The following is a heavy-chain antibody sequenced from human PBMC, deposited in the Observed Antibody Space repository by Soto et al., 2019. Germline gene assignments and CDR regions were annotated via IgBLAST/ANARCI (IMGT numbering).Heavy chain of an antibody. CDR3: ARGPLRCQPTGGVYYYGMDV. J-gene: IGHJ6*02. D-gene: IGHD3-3*01. CDR1: GGSFSGYY. Sequence: SETLSLTCAVYGGSFSGYYWSWIRQPPGKGLEWIGEINHSGSTNYNPSLKSRVTISVDTSKNQFSLKLSSVTAADTAVYYCARGPLRCQPTGGVYYYGMDVWGQGTKVTVSS. V-gene: IGHV4-34*01. CDR2: INHSGST.